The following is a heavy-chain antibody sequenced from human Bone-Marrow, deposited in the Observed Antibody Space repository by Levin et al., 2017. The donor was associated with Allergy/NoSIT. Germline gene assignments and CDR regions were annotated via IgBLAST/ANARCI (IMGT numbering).Heavy chain of an antibody. Sequence: PSETLSLTCSVSGASISSGGYYWSWIRQPAGKGLEWIGRIFTSGSTDYSASLKSRVTISLDPSKNQFSLRLNSVTVADTAVYYCTRAPASYGSGTYFFYWGQGTLVTVSS. V-gene: IGHV4-61*02. D-gene: IGHD3-10*01. CDR1: GASISSGGYY. CDR2: IFTSGST. J-gene: IGHJ4*02. CDR3: TRAPASYGSGTYFFY.